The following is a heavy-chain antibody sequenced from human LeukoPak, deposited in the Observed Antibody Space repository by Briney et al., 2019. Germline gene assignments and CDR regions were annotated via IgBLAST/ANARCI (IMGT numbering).Heavy chain of an antibody. Sequence: GASVKVSCKASGYTFTCYYMHWVRQAPGQGLEWMGWINPNSGGTNYAQKFQGRVTMTRDTSISTAYMGLSRLRSDDTAVYYCARESDSSLTFIDYWGQGTLVTVSS. J-gene: IGHJ4*02. CDR1: GYTFTCYY. CDR3: ARESDSSLTFIDY. CDR2: INPNSGGT. V-gene: IGHV1-2*02. D-gene: IGHD4-11*01.